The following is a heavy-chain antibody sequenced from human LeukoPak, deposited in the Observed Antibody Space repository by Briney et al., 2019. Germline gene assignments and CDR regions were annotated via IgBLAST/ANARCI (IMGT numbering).Heavy chain of an antibody. CDR2: ISSSSSYI. J-gene: IGHJ4*02. V-gene: IGHV3-21*01. CDR3: ASKGLVGAMAAFDY. D-gene: IGHD1-26*01. CDR1: GFTFSSYS. Sequence: PVGSLRLSCAASGFTFSSYSMNCVRQAPGKGAEWVSSISSSSSYIYYADSVKGRFTISRDNAKNSLYLQMNSLRAEDTAVYYCASKGLVGAMAAFDYWGQGTLVTVSS.